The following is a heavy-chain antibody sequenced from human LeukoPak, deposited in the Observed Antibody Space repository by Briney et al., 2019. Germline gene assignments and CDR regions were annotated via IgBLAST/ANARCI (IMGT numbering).Heavy chain of an antibody. J-gene: IGHJ4*02. CDR2: ISGSGGSA. Sequence: GGSLRLSCAASGFTFSSYAMSWVRQAPGKGLEWVSAISGSGGSAYYADSVKGRFTISRDNSKNTLYLQMNSLRAEDTAVYYCAKDRLRWLLRSLDYWGQGTLVTVSS. CDR1: GFTFSSYA. CDR3: AKDRLRWLLRSLDY. D-gene: IGHD5-24*01. V-gene: IGHV3-23*01.